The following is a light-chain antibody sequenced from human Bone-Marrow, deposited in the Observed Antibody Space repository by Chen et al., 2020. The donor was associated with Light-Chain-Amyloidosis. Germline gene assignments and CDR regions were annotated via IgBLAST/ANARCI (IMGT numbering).Light chain of an antibody. Sequence: SYVLPQPSSGSVAPGQTATIPCGGTNIGSTRVHWYQQTPGQAPPLVVYDDSDRPSGIPERLSGSNSGNTATLTISRVEAGDEADYYCQVWDRSSDCPVFGGGTKLTVL. V-gene: IGLV3-21*02. CDR1: NIGSTR. J-gene: IGLJ3*02. CDR2: DDS. CDR3: QVWDRSSDCPV.